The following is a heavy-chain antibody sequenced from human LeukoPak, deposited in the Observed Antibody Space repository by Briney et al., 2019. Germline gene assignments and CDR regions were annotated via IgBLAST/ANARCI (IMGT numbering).Heavy chain of an antibody. CDR3: ARGHYYYGMDV. CDR1: GGSISSGDYS. V-gene: IGHV4-30-2*01. J-gene: IGHJ6*04. CDR2: IYHSGST. Sequence: SQTLSLTCAVSGGSISSGDYSWSWIRQPPGKGLEWIAYIYHSGSTYYNPSLKSRVTISVDRSKNQFSLRLSSVTAADTAVYYCARGHYYYGMDVWGKGTTVPVSS.